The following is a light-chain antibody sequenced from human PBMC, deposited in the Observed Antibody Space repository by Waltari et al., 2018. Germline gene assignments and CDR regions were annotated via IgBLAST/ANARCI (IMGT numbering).Light chain of an antibody. V-gene: IGKV1-33*01. CDR3: QQYDNLPLT. J-gene: IGKJ5*01. Sequence: DIQMTQSPSSLSVSVGDRVTITCQASQDITHYLYWYQQKPGKAPKLLIYGASNVETGVPSRFSGGGSGTDFSFTISSLQPEDIATYYCQQYDNLPLTFGQGTRLEIK. CDR2: GAS. CDR1: QDITHY.